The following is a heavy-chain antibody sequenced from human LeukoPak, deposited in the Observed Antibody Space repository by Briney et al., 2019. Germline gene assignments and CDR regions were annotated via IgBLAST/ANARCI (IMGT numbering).Heavy chain of an antibody. CDR2: INSGGST. J-gene: IGHJ4*02. D-gene: IGHD3-10*01. V-gene: IGHV3-53*01. Sequence: GGSLRLSCAASGFTVSSNYMNWVRQAPGQGLEWVSVINSGGSTHYADSVKGRFTISRDNSKNTLYLQMNSLRAEDTAVYYCARDLYYYGSGSDNSLYYLGQGTLLTVSS. CDR1: GFTVSSNY. CDR3: ARDLYYYGSGSDNSLYY.